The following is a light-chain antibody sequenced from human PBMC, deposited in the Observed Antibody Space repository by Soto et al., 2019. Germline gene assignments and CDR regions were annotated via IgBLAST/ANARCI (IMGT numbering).Light chain of an antibody. CDR3: MQATQFPWT. V-gene: IGKV2-24*01. CDR1: QSLVHSDGYTY. CDR2: KIS. J-gene: IGKJ1*01. Sequence: ILMTQTPLSSPFTLGQPSSISVRSGQSLVHSDGYTYLSWLQQRPGQPPRLLIYKISNRLSGVPDRFSGSGAGTDFTLKIRRVEAEDVGLYYCMQATQFPWTFGQGTKVDIK.